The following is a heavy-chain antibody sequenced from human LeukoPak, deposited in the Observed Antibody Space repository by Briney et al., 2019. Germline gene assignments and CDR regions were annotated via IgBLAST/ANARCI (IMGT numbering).Heavy chain of an antibody. Sequence: SETLSLTCAVYGGSFSGYYWSWIRQPPGKGLEWIGEINHSGSTNYNPSLRSRVTISVDTSKNQFSLKLSSVTAADTAVYYCANSHFRAGENDYWGQGTLVTVSS. D-gene: IGHD6-19*01. CDR2: INHSGST. CDR3: ANSHFRAGENDY. V-gene: IGHV4-34*01. J-gene: IGHJ4*02. CDR1: GGSFSGYY.